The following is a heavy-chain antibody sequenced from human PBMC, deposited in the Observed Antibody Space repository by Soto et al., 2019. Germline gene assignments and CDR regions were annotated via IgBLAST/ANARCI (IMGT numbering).Heavy chain of an antibody. CDR2: INPSDGST. V-gene: IGHV1-46*01. Sequence: ASVKVSCKASGYTFTSYYMHWVRQAPGQGLECMALINPSDGSTTYAQKFQGTVTLSRDTSTSTVFMELNSLRSEDTAVYFCARASSYGDFDYWGQGTLVTVSS. D-gene: IGHD4-17*01. J-gene: IGHJ4*02. CDR3: ARASSYGDFDY. CDR1: GYTFTSYY.